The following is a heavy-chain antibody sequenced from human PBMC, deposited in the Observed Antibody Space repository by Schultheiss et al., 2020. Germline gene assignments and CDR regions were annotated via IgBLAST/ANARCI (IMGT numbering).Heavy chain of an antibody. CDR2: IIPIFGTA. D-gene: IGHD2-2*02. CDR1: GGTFSSYA. J-gene: IGHJ4*02. CDR3: ARDDPVGYCSSTSCYKTDY. Sequence: SVKVSCKASGGTFSSYAISWVRQAPGQGLEWMGGIIPIFGTANYAQKFQGRVTITADESTSTAYMELSSLRSEDTAVYYCARDDPVGYCSSTSCYKTDYWGQGTLVTVSS. V-gene: IGHV1-69*13.